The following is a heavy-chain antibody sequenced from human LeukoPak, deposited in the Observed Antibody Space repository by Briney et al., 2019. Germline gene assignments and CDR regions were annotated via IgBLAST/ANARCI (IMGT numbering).Heavy chain of an antibody. CDR2: ISALDGGT. D-gene: IGHD2-2*01. V-gene: IGHV1-18*01. CDR3: ARLARYHLLEASDI. CDR1: GYTFNAFG. J-gene: IGHJ3*02. Sequence: ASVKVSCKAPGYTFNAFGISWVRQAPGQGLGWMGWISALDGGTMYAQSLQSRISMTTETSTTTAYMEQRSLTYDDTAVYSCARLARYHLLEASDIWGQGTTVTVSS.